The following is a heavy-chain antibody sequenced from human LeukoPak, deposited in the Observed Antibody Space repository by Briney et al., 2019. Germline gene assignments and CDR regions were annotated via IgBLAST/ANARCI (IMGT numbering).Heavy chain of an antibody. CDR2: ISWNSGSI. J-gene: IGHJ4*02. CDR3: ARSLVFDRRGSFDY. V-gene: IGHV3-9*01. Sequence: GRSLRLSCAASGFTFDDYAMHWVRQAPGKGLEWVSGISWNSGSIGYADSVKGRFTISRDNAKNSLYLQMNSLRAEDTALYYCARSLVFDRRGSFDYWGQGTLVTVSS. CDR1: GFTFDDYA. D-gene: IGHD3-9*01.